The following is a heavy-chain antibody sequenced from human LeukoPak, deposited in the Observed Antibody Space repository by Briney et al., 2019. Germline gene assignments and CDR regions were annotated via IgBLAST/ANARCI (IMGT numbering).Heavy chain of an antibody. CDR2: ISYSGSNK. D-gene: IGHD7-27*01. J-gene: IGHJ4*02. Sequence: GGSLRLSCAASGFTFSSYAMHWVRQAPGKGLEWVAVISYSGSNKYYADSVKGRFTISRDNSKNTLYLQMNSLRAEGTAVYYCATTADYWGSYGWGQGTLVTVSS. CDR1: GFTFSSYA. CDR3: ATTADYWGSYG. V-gene: IGHV3-30-3*01.